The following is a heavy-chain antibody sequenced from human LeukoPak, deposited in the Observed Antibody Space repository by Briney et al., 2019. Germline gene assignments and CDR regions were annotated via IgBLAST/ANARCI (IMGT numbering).Heavy chain of an antibody. Sequence: ASVKVSCKASGYTFTSYGISWVRQVPGQGLEWMGWISAYNGNTNYAPKLQGRVTMTTDTSTSTAYMELRSLRSDDTAVYYCARHTMVRGVIIIPFDYWGQGTLVTVSS. CDR3: ARHTMVRGVIIIPFDY. V-gene: IGHV1-18*01. D-gene: IGHD3-10*01. CDR2: ISAYNGNT. CDR1: GYTFTSYG. J-gene: IGHJ4*02.